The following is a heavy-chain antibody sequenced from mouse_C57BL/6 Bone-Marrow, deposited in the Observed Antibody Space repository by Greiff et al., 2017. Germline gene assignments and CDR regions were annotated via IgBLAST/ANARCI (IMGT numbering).Heavy chain of an antibody. D-gene: IGHD2-12*01. CDR3: ARWGGYSDLWYFDV. CDR2: IYPRSGNT. CDR1: GYTFTSYG. Sequence: VQLQQSGAELARPGASVKLSCKASGYTFTSYGISWVKQRTGQGLEWIGEIYPRSGNTYYNEKFKGKATLTADKSSSTAYMEIRSLPYEDSAVYFCARWGGYSDLWYFDVWGTGTTVTVSS. J-gene: IGHJ1*03. V-gene: IGHV1-81*01.